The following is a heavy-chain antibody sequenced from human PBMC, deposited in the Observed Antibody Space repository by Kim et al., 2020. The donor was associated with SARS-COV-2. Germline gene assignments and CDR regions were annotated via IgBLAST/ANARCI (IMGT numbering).Heavy chain of an antibody. J-gene: IGHJ5*02. CDR1: GFTFSSYA. CDR2: ISGSGGST. Sequence: GGSLRLSCAASGFTFSSYAMSWVRQAPGKGLEWVSAISGSGGSTYYADSVKGRFTISRDNSKNTLYLQMNSLRAEDTAVYYCAKDLGYCSSTSCRPDNNWFDPWGQGTLVTVSS. V-gene: IGHV3-23*01. D-gene: IGHD2-2*01. CDR3: AKDLGYCSSTSCRPDNNWFDP.